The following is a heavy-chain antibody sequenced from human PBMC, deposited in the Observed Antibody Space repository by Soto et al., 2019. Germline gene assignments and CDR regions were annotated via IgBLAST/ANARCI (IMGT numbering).Heavy chain of an antibody. J-gene: IGHJ5*02. CDR3: AKGDNLGPKTGYAFDP. CDR2: TYFRSKWYN. V-gene: IGHV6-1*01. Sequence: SQTLSLTCALSGDSVSSNTASWNWIRQSPSRGLEWLGRTYFRSKWYNDYAASVKSRIIINPDTSNNQFSLQLNSVTPEDTAVYFCAKGDNLGPKTGYAFDPWGQGIMVTVSS. CDR1: GDSVSSNTAS. D-gene: IGHD5-12*01.